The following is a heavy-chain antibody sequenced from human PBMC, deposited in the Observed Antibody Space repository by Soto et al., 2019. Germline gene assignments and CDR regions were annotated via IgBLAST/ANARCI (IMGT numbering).Heavy chain of an antibody. CDR3: ARGITTWPPFDY. D-gene: IGHD3-22*01. CDR1: GGTFSSYA. J-gene: IGHJ4*02. V-gene: IGHV1-69*13. Sequence: SVKVSCKASGGTFSSYAISWVRQAPGQGLEWMGGIIPIFGTANYAQKFQGRVTITADESTSTAYMELSSLSSEDTAVYYCARGITTWPPFDYWGQGTLVTVSS. CDR2: IIPIFGTA.